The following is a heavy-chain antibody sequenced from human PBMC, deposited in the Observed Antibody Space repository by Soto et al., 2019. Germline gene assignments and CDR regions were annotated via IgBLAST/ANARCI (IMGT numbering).Heavy chain of an antibody. CDR2: ISSNGVGT. V-gene: IGHV3-64*01. D-gene: IGHD6-19*01. J-gene: IGHJ6*03. Sequence: EVQLVESGGGLVQPGGSLRLSCAASGFTFSNYAMDWVRQAPGKVLEYVSGISSNGVGTYYANSVKDRFTISRDNSKNTLHLQMGSLRAEDMAVYYCARREQSDYYYMDVWGKGTSVTVSS. CDR1: GFTFSNYA. CDR3: ARREQSDYYYMDV.